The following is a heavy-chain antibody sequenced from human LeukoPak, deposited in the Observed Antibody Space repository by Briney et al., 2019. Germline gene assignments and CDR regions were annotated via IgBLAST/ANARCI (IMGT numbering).Heavy chain of an antibody. CDR2: IYHSGST. J-gene: IGHJ3*02. D-gene: IGHD4-17*01. CDR1: GGSISSGGYS. Sequence: PSETLSLTCAVSGGSISSGGYSWSWIRQPPGKGLEWIGYIYHSGSTYYNPSLKSRVTISVDRSKNQFSLKLSSVTAADTAVYYCAGPSYGDHDAFDIWGQGTMVTVSS. V-gene: IGHV4-30-2*01. CDR3: AGPSYGDHDAFDI.